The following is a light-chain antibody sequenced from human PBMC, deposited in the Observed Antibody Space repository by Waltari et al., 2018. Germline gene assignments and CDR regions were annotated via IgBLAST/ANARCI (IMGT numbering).Light chain of an antibody. CDR3: QQRST. V-gene: IGKV3-11*01. Sequence: EIVLTQSPATLSLSPGESATLSCRASESLTSYLAWYQHKPGQAPRLLIYDTSNRATGIPARFSGSGSGADFTLIISSLEPEDFGVYYCQQRSTFGQGTKLEIK. CDR2: DTS. CDR1: ESLTSY. J-gene: IGKJ2*01.